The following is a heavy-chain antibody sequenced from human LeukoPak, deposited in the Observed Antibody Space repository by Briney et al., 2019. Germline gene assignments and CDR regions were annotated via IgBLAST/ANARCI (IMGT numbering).Heavy chain of an antibody. CDR1: DYSITSDDY. Sequence: SETLSLTCAVSDYSITSDDYWGCIRQPPGKGLEWIGSIDHSGSTYYTPSLKSRVTISVDTSKNQFSLKLTSDTAGDKDAYNCAREGITSGTNCFDPWGQGTLVTVSS. CDR3: AREGITSGTNCFDP. J-gene: IGHJ5*02. CDR2: IDHSGST. V-gene: IGHV4-38-2*02.